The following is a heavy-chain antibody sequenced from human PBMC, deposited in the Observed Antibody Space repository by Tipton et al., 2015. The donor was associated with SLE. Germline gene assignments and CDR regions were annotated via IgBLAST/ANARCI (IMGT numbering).Heavy chain of an antibody. Sequence: LRLSCTVSGGSISSSSYYWGWIRQPPGKGLEWIGNIYQSGSTYYNPSLKSRVTISVDTSKNQLSLKLTSVTAADTAVYHCARLSLDSWDLPQCFDSWGQGTLVTVSS. CDR2: IYQSGST. J-gene: IGHJ4*02. V-gene: IGHV4-39*07. CDR3: ARLSLDSWDLPQCFDS. D-gene: IGHD1-26*01. CDR1: GGSISSSSYY.